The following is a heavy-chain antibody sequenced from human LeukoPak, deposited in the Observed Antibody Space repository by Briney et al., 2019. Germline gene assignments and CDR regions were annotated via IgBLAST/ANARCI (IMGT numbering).Heavy chain of an antibody. J-gene: IGHJ4*02. CDR2: IYPGDSDT. V-gene: IGHV5-51*01. D-gene: IGHD6-19*01. Sequence: GESLKISCKGSGYSFTSYWIVWVRQMPGKGLEWMGIIYPGDSDTRYSPSFQGQVTISADKSISTAYLQWSSLKASDTAMYYCARPAVAVVSYFDYWGQGTLVTVSS. CDR3: ARPAVAVVSYFDY. CDR1: GYSFTSYW.